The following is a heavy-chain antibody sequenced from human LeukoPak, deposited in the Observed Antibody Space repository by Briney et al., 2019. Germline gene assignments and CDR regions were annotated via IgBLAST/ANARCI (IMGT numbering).Heavy chain of an antibody. CDR1: GFTYHNFV. D-gene: IGHD1-26*01. V-gene: IGHV3-23*01. CDR3: AKDPRGGYSGSWYFDY. J-gene: IGHJ4*02. CDR2: ISGGGYPT. Sequence: GGSLRLSYTASGFTYHNFVMRWLRQAPGKGLEWVSAISGGGYPTYYADSVKGRFTISRDNSKNTLYLQMNSLRAEDTAVYYCAKDPRGGYSGSWYFDYWGQGTLVTVSS.